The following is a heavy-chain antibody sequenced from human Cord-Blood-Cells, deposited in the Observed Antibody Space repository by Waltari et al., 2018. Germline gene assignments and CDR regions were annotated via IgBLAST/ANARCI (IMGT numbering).Heavy chain of an antibody. D-gene: IGHD3-3*01. CDR2: INQSGST. Sequence: QVQLQQWGAGLLKPSETLSLTCAVYGGSFRGYYWSWIRQPPGKGLEWIGEINQSGSTNYNPSLKSRVTISVDTSKNQFSLKLSSVTAADTAVYYCARGSDYDFWSGYYGDYYYGMDVWGQGTTVTVSS. CDR3: ARGSDYDFWSGYYGDYYYGMDV. CDR1: GGSFRGYY. J-gene: IGHJ6*02. V-gene: IGHV4-34*01.